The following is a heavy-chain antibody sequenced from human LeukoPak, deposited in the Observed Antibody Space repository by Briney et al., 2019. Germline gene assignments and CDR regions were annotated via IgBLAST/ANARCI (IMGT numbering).Heavy chain of an antibody. D-gene: IGHD3-22*01. CDR3: ARSRNNNDSGSCSSFDY. Sequence: GGSLRLSCAASEFSFSSYGIHWVRRAPGKGLQWVSSLWCDGTNKFYADSVKGRFTISRDNYKSTLYLQMNSLRREDTAVYYCARSRNNNDSGSCSSFDYWGQGTLVTVSS. CDR1: EFSFSSYG. J-gene: IGHJ4*02. CDR2: LWCDGTNK. V-gene: IGHV3-33*01.